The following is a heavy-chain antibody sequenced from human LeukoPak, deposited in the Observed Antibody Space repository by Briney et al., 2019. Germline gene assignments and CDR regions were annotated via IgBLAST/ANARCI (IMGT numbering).Heavy chain of an antibody. CDR3: ARGKRDYYDSSGYQGPFDY. D-gene: IGHD3-22*01. J-gene: IGHJ4*02. CDR2: IYYSGST. CDR1: GGSLSSYY. V-gene: IGHV4-59*12. Sequence: SETLSLTCTVSGGSLSSYYWSWIRQPPGKGLEWIGYIYYSGSTNYNPSLKSRVTISVDTSKNQFSLKLSSVTAADTAVYYCARGKRDYYDSSGYQGPFDYWGQGTLVTVSS.